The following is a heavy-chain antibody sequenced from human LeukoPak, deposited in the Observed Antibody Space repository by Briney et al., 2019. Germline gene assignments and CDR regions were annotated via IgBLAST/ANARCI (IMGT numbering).Heavy chain of an antibody. V-gene: IGHV3-23*01. J-gene: IGHJ4*02. Sequence: PGGSLRLSCAASGFTVSSNYMSWVRQAPGKGLEWVSAITGSGDRTDYADSVKGRFTISRDNSKNTLYLQMHSLRAEDTAVYYCAKTNYYDSSGYYWGQGTLVTVSS. CDR3: AKTNYYDSSGYY. D-gene: IGHD3-22*01. CDR2: ITGSGDRT. CDR1: GFTVSSNY.